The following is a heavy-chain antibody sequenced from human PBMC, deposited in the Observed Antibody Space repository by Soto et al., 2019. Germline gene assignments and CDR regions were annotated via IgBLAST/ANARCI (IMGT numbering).Heavy chain of an antibody. D-gene: IGHD3-3*01. V-gene: IGHV3-23*01. J-gene: IGHJ6*03. CDR3: AKDLFTTQGYYYYYMDV. CDR2: ISGSGGGT. CDR1: GFTFSSYP. Sequence: GGSLRLSCAASGFTFSSYPMSWVRQAPGKGLEWVSGISGSGGGTYYADSVKGRFTVPRDNSKNTLYLQMNSLRAEDTAVYYCAKDLFTTQGYYYYYMDVWGKGTTVTVSS.